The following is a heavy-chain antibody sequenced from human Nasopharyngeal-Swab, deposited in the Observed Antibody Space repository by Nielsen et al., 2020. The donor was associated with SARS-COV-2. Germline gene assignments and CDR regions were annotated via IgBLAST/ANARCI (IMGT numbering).Heavy chain of an antibody. J-gene: IGHJ4*02. Sequence: ASVKVSCKASGYPFRSYGINWVRQAPGQGLEWMGWISVYNAHTNYAQKLQGRVSMTTDTSTSTAYMELRSLRSDDTAVYYCARDIEEWLVVPSLSFDFWGQGTLVTVSS. CDR3: ARDIEEWLVVPSLSFDF. CDR1: GYPFRSYG. D-gene: IGHD3-3*01. V-gene: IGHV1-18*01. CDR2: ISVYNAHT.